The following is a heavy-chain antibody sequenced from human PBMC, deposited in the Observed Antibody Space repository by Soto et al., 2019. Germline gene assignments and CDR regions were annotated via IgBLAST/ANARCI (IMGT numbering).Heavy chain of an antibody. CDR1: GGTFSSYA. V-gene: IGHV1-69*01. Sequence: QVQLVQSGAEVKKPGSSVKVSCKASGGTFSSYAISWVRQAPGQGLEWMGGIIPIFGTANYAQKFQGRVTITADESTSIAYVELSRLRSEDTAVYYCESSFSRIAVGEFDPWCQGPLVTVSS. CDR2: IIPIFGTA. J-gene: IGHJ5*02. CDR3: ESSFSRIAVGEFDP. D-gene: IGHD6-19*01.